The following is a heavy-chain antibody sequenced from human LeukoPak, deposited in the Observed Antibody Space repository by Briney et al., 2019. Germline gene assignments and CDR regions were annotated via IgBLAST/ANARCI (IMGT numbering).Heavy chain of an antibody. J-gene: IGHJ4*02. D-gene: IGHD2-21*02. Sequence: ASVKVSCKASGYTFTSYDINWVRQATGQGLEWMGWMNPNSGNTGSAQKFQGRVSMTRNTPISTAYMELSSLRSEDTAVYYCARGRMLAYRGGDCENYFDYWGQGTLVTVSS. CDR3: ARGRMLAYRGGDCENYFDY. CDR1: GYTFTSYD. V-gene: IGHV1-8*01. CDR2: MNPNSGNT.